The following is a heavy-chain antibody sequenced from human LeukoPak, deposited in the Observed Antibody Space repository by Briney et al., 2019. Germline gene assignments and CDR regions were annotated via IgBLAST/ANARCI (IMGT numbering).Heavy chain of an antibody. D-gene: IGHD3-10*01. CDR3: AKGGLGLLWFGEPSRGFDP. CDR1: GFTFSSYG. V-gene: IGHV3-23*01. J-gene: IGHJ5*02. CDR2: ISGSGGST. Sequence: QPGGSLRLSCAASGFTFSSYGMSWVRQAPGKGLEWVSAISGSGGSTYYADSVKGRFTISRDNSKNTLYLQMNSLRAEDTAVYYCAKGGLGLLWFGEPSRGFDPWGQGTLVTASS.